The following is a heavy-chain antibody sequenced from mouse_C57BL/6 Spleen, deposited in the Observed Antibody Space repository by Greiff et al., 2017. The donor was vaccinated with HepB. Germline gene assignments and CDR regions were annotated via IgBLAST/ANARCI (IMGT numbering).Heavy chain of an antibody. CDR1: GYTFTSYW. CDR2: IYPGSGST. D-gene: IGHD1-1*01. CDR3: ARSDYGSAWFAY. J-gene: IGHJ3*01. V-gene: IGHV1-55*01. Sequence: QVQLQQPGAELVKPGASVKMSCKASGYTFTSYWITWVKQRPGQGLEWIGDIYPGSGSTNYNEKFKSKATLTVDKSSSTAYMQLSSLTSEDSAVYYCARSDYGSAWFAYWGQGTLVTVSA.